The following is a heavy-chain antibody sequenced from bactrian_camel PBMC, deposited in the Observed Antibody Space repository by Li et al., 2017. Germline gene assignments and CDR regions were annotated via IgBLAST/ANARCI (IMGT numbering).Heavy chain of an antibody. CDR1: GATLSTYNTYC. V-gene: IGHV3S40*01. Sequence: VQLVESGGGSVQAGGSLSLSCVGNTTSGATLSTYNTYCMAWFRQAPGKERERVGSIYTHDGTTSYADAVKGRFTVSQDNAKRTVHLQMDTLKPEDTAVYYCAADVIPSQIHSWRLGEDGYWGQGTQVTVS. D-gene: IGHD4*01. CDR3: AADVIPSQIHSWRLGEDGY. J-gene: IGHJ6*01. CDR2: IYTHDGTT.